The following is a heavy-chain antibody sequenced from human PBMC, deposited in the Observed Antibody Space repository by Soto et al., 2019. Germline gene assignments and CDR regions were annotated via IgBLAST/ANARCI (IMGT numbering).Heavy chain of an antibody. V-gene: IGHV1-3*01. Sequence: QVQLVQSGAEVKKPGASVKISCKASGYKFTSYAMHWVRQAPGQRLEWMGWINAGNGNTKYSQKFQDRVTITTDTSASTAYMELSSLRSEDTAVYYCARASGAFDIWGQGTMVTVSS. J-gene: IGHJ3*02. CDR2: INAGNGNT. D-gene: IGHD3-3*01. CDR3: ARASGAFDI. CDR1: GYKFTSYA.